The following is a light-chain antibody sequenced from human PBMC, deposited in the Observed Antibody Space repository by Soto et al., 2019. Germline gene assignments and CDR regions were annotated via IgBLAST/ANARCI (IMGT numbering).Light chain of an antibody. V-gene: IGKV3-15*01. CDR3: XQYNNWPPLT. CDR1: QSVSSN. J-gene: IGKJ4*01. Sequence: EIVMTQSPATLSVSPGERATLSCRASQSVSSNLAWYQQKPGQAPRLLIYGASTRATGIPARFSGSGSGTEFTLTISSLQSEDFAVXYCXQYNNWPPLTFGGGTKVEIK. CDR2: GAS.